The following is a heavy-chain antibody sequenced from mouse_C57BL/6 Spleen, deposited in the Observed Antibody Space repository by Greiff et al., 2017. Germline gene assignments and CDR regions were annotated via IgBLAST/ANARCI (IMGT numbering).Heavy chain of an antibody. Sequence: EVQRVESEGGLVQPGSSMKLSCTASGFTFSDYYMAWVRQVPEKGLEWVANINYDGSSTYYLDSLKSRFIISRDNAKNILYLQMSSLKSEDTATYYCARGGYYGSRGDYYAMDYWGQGTSVTVSS. CDR2: INYDGSST. V-gene: IGHV5-16*01. J-gene: IGHJ4*01. CDR1: GFTFSDYY. D-gene: IGHD1-1*01. CDR3: ARGGYYGSRGDYYAMDY.